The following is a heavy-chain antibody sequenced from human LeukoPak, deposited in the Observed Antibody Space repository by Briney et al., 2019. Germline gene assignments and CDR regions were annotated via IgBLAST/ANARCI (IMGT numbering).Heavy chain of an antibody. J-gene: IGHJ4*02. CDR2: INPNSGGT. CDR3: ARVVTLNYFDY. V-gene: IGHV1-2*02. Sequence: ASVKVSCKASRYTFTGYYMHWVRQAPGQGLEWMGWINPNSGGTNYAQKFQGRVTMTRDTSISTAYMELSRLRSDDAAVYYCARVVTLNYFDYWGQGTLVTVSS. D-gene: IGHD1-26*01. CDR1: RYTFTGYY.